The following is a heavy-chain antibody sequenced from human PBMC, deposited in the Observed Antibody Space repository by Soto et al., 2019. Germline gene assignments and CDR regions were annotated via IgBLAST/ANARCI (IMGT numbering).Heavy chain of an antibody. V-gene: IGHV4-34*01. CDR2: INDSGST. J-gene: IGHJ4*02. CDR3: QGGDF. CDR1: GGSFRGYF. D-gene: IGHD3-16*01. Sequence: SETLSLTCAVSGGSFRGYFWSWSRQSPDKGLEWIGEINDSGSTYYNPSFKSRLTISVDTYKSQSSLTLTSVTAADSAVYYCQGGDFWGQGTRVTVSS.